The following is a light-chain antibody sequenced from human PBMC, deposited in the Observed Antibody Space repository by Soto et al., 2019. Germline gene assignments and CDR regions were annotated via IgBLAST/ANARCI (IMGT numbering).Light chain of an antibody. CDR3: QQRSVWPIT. J-gene: IGKJ5*01. Sequence: EIVLTQSPATLSLSPGERATLSFSAGQNIGTSLVWSQQKPGESPRLLIYDASHRATGVPASFSGSGSGTDFTLTISGLEPEDFAVYYCQQRSVWPITFGQGTRLEIK. V-gene: IGKV3-11*01. CDR2: DAS. CDR1: QNIGTS.